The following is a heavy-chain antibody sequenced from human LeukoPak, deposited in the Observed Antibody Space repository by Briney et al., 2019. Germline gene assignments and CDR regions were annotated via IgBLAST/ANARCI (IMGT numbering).Heavy chain of an antibody. J-gene: IGHJ5*02. CDR2: ISSSSSYI. CDR1: GFTFSSYS. CDR3: AKGAIGPYNWFDP. Sequence: GGSLRLSCAASGFTFSSYSMNWVRQAPGKGLEWVSSISSSSSYIYYADSVKGRFTISRDNAKNSLYLQMNSLRAEDTAVYYCAKGAIGPYNWFDPWGQGTLVTVSS. V-gene: IGHV3-21*01.